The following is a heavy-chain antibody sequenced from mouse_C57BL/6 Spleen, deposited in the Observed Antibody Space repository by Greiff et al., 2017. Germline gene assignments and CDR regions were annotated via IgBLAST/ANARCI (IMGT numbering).Heavy chain of an antibody. CDR3: ARWVYYDYDVDAY. V-gene: IGHV1-64*01. D-gene: IGHD2-4*01. CDR2: IHPNSGST. J-gene: IGHJ3*01. Sequence: VQLQQPGAELVKPGASVKLSCKASGYTFTSYWMHWVKQRPGQGLEWIGMIHPNSGSTNYNEKFKSKATLTVDKSSSTAYMQLSSLTSEDSAVYSCARWVYYDYDVDAYWGQGTLVTVSA. CDR1: GYTFTSYW.